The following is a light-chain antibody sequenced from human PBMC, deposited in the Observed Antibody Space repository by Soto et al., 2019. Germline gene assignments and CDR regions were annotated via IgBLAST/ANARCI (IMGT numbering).Light chain of an antibody. CDR1: QGINSR. J-gene: IGKJ4*01. V-gene: IGKV1D-12*01. CDR2: AAS. CDR3: QQINSFPLT. Sequence: DIQMTQSPSFVSASIGDRVTVTCRASQGINSRLAWYQQKPGKAPKVLIYAASSLQSGVPSRFRGSESGTDFTLTISSLQPEDFATYYCQQINSFPLTFGGGTKVEIK.